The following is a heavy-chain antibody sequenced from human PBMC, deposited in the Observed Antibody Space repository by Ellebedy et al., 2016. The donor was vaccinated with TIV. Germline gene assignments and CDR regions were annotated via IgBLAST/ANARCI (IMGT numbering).Heavy chain of an antibody. CDR3: TRSSSPGTTDY. D-gene: IGHD1-7*01. Sequence: GESLKISCAGSGFTFSSYAMGWVRQAPVQGLEWVSSILASCGSTYYIDSVKGRFTISRDNAKNSLYLQMNSLTVEDTAMYYCTRSSSPGTTDYWGQGTLVTVSS. CDR2: ILASCGST. CDR1: GFTFSSYA. J-gene: IGHJ4*02. V-gene: IGHV3-23*01.